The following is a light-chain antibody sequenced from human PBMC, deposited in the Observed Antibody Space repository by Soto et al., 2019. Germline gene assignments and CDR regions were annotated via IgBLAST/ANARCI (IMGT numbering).Light chain of an antibody. CDR2: DAS. CDR3: QQRSNWPPT. CDR1: QSVSSY. Sequence: EIVLTQSPATLSLSPGERATLSCRASQSVSSYLAWYQQNPGQAPRLLIYDASNRAAGIPARFSGSGSGTDFTLTISSLAPEDFAVYYCQQRSNWPPTFGPGTKVDIK. J-gene: IGKJ3*01. V-gene: IGKV3-11*01.